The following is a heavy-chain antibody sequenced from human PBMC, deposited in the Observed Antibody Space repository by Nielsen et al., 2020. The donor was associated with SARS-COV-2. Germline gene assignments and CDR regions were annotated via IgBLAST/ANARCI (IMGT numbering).Heavy chain of an antibody. J-gene: IGHJ4*02. Sequence: ASVKVSCKASGYIFTGYYIHWVRQAPGQGLEWMGRINPNSGGTNYVQKFQGRVTMTRDTYINTVYMELSMLRPDDTAVYYCARDSSGTYRRVDYWGQGTLVTVSS. CDR1: GYIFTGYY. CDR3: ARDSSGTYRRVDY. CDR2: INPNSGGT. V-gene: IGHV1-2*06. D-gene: IGHD3-22*01.